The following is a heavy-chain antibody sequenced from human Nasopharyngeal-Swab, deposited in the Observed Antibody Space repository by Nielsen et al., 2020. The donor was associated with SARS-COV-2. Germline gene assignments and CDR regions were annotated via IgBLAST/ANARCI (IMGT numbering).Heavy chain of an antibody. J-gene: IGHJ6*03. V-gene: IGHV4-34*01. Sequence: SETLSLTCAVYGGSCSADYWGWNRQHTGRGLEWSGEINHRGSTNYNPSLKSRVTISVDPSKNQFSLRLSSVTAADTAVYYCARGLSGIVPSPILGLGPYYYYYYMDVWGKGTTVTVSS. CDR1: GGSCSADY. CDR3: ARGLSGIVPSPILGLGPYYYYYYMDV. CDR2: INHRGST. D-gene: IGHD7-27*01.